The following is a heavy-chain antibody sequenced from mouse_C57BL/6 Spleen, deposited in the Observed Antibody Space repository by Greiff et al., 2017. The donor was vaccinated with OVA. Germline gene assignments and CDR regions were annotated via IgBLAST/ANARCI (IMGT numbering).Heavy chain of an antibody. J-gene: IGHJ2*01. CDR2: ISAGGSYT. D-gene: IGHD2-3*01. Sequence: EVKLMESGGGLVKPGGSLKLSCAASGFTFSSYAMSWVRQTPEKRLEWVATISAGGSYTYYPDNVKGRFTISRDNAKNNLYLQMSHLKSEDTAMYYCASDGPLFDYWGQGTTLTVSS. CDR3: ASDGPLFDY. CDR1: GFTFSSYA. V-gene: IGHV5-4*03.